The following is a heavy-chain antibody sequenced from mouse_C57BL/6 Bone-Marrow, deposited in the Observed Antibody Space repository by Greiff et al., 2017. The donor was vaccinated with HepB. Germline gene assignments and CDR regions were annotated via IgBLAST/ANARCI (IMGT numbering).Heavy chain of an antibody. Sequence: QVHVKQSGAELARPGASVKLSCKASGYTFTSYGISWVKQRTGQGLEWIGEIYPRSGNTYYNEKFKGKATLTADKSSSTAYMELRSLTSEDSAVYFCARPYYYGSSYGAWFAYWGQGTLVTVSA. CDR1: GYTFTSYG. D-gene: IGHD1-1*01. CDR2: IYPRSGNT. J-gene: IGHJ3*01. V-gene: IGHV1-81*01. CDR3: ARPYYYGSSYGAWFAY.